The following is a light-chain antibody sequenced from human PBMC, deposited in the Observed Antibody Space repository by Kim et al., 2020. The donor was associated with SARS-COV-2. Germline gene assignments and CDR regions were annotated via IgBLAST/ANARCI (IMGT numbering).Light chain of an antibody. CDR3: CSYTNSGTLV. Sequence: QSALTQPASVSGSPGQSITISCTGTSSDVASYNLVSWYQHHPGKAPKLMIYEVTKRPSGVPNRFSGSKSGNTASLTISGLQAEDEADYYCCSYTNSGTLVFGGGTQLTVL. J-gene: IGLJ3*02. CDR2: EVT. V-gene: IGLV2-23*02. CDR1: SSDVASYNL.